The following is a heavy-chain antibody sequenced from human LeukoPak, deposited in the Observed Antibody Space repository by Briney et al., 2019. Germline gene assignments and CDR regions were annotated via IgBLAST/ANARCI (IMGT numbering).Heavy chain of an antibody. Sequence: PSETLSLTCTVSGGSISSSSYYWGWIRQPPGKGLEWIGSIYYSGSTYYNPSLKSRVTISVDTSKNQFSLKLSSVTAADTAVYYCARKLRSGYLDYWGQGTLVTVSS. V-gene: IGHV4-39*07. CDR3: ARKLRSGYLDY. D-gene: IGHD3-3*01. CDR1: GGSISSSSYY. J-gene: IGHJ4*02. CDR2: IYYSGST.